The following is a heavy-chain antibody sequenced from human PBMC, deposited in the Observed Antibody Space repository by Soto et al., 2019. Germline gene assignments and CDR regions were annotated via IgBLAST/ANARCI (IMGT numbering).Heavy chain of an antibody. CDR3: ARVSYYDSSGDLGY. CDR1: GSISSSNW. J-gene: IGHJ4*02. V-gene: IGHV3-33*01. Sequence: GSISSSNWWSWARQAPGKGLEWVAVIWYDGSNKYYADSVKGRFTISRDNSKNTLYLQMNSLRAEDTAVYYCARVSYYDSSGDLGYWGQGTLVTVSS. D-gene: IGHD3-22*01. CDR2: IWYDGSNK.